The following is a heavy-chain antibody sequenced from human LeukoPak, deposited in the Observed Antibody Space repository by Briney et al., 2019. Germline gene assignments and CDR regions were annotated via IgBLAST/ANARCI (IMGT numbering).Heavy chain of an antibody. Sequence: GGSLRLSCAASGFTFDDYGMSWVRQAPGKGLEWVSGTNWNGGSTGYADSVKGRFTISRDNAKNSLYLQMNSLRAEDTALYYCARVGSSWSYYHYYYYMDVWGKGTTVTVSS. J-gene: IGHJ6*03. D-gene: IGHD6-13*01. CDR3: ARVGSSWSYYHYYYYMDV. V-gene: IGHV3-20*04. CDR1: GFTFDDYG. CDR2: TNWNGGST.